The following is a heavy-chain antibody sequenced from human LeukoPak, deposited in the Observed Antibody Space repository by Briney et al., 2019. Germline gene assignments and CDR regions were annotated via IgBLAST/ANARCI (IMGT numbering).Heavy chain of an antibody. CDR3: ARQSSGYRPYYFDY. V-gene: IGHV4-39*01. Sequence: PSETLSLTCTVSGGSISSSSYYWGWIRQPPGKGLEWIGSIYYSGSTYYNPSLKSRVTISVDTSKNQFSLKLSSVTAADTAVYYCARQSSGYRPYYFDYWGQGTLVTVSS. D-gene: IGHD3-10*01. CDR1: GGSISSSSYY. J-gene: IGHJ4*02. CDR2: IYYSGST.